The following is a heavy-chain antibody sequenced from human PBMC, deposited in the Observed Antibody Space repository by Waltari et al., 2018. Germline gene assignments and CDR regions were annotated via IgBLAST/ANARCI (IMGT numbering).Heavy chain of an antibody. Sequence: EVQLVESGGGLVQPGGSLRLSCAASGFTFSSYSMTWVRQPPGKGLEWVSYISSSSSTIYCADSVKGRFTISRDNAKNSLYLQMNSLRAEDTAVYYCARFCMAGASTEGYYYYGMDVWGQGTTVTVSS. J-gene: IGHJ6*02. CDR3: ARFCMAGASTEGYYYYGMDV. CDR2: ISSSSSTI. V-gene: IGHV3-48*01. D-gene: IGHD2-8*01. CDR1: GFTFSSYS.